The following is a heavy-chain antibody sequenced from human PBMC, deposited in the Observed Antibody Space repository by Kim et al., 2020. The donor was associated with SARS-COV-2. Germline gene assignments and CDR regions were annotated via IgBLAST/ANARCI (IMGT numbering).Heavy chain of an antibody. V-gene: IGHV3-23*01. CDR3: AEWEDRDFDY. CDR1: GFTFRSHS. J-gene: IGHJ4*02. Sequence: GGSLRLSCAASGFTFRSHSMAWVRQTPERGLEWVSGISPSGGSPYYADSVNGRFTIFRDNSKNTLYLQMKSLRVDDTAVYYCAEWEDRDFDYWGQGALVTVSS. D-gene: IGHD1-26*01. CDR2: ISPSGGSP.